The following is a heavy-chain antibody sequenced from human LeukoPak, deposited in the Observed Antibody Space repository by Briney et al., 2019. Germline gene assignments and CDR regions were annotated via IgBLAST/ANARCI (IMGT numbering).Heavy chain of an antibody. V-gene: IGHV4-4*07. CDR3: ARDFGGSSEWDYYYYMDV. D-gene: IGHD6-13*01. CDR1: GGSISSYY. J-gene: IGHJ6*03. CDR2: IYTSGST. Sequence: PSETLSLTCTVSGGSISSYYWSWIRQPAGKGLEWIGRIYTSGSTNYNPSLKSRVTMSVDTSKNQFSLKLSSVTAADTAVYYCARDFGGSSEWDYYYYMDVWGKGTTVTVSS.